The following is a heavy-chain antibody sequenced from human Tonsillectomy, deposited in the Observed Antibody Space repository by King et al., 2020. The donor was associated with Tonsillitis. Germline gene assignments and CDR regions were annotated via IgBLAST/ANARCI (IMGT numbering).Heavy chain of an antibody. J-gene: IGHJ3*02. Sequence: VQLVESGGGLVQPGGSLRLSCAASGFTFNSYAMNWVRQAPGKGLEWVSIIYSGGTNTYYADSVKGRFTISRDNSKNTLYLQMNSLRAGDTAVYYCAKDLRGGSGPDGFHIWGQGTMVTVSS. D-gene: IGHD3-10*01. CDR2: IYSGGTNT. CDR1: GFTFNSYA. CDR3: AKDLRGGSGPDGFHI. V-gene: IGHV3-23*03.